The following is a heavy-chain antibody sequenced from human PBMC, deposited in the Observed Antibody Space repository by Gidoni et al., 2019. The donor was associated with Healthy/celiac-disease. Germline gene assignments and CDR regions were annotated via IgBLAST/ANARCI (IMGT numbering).Heavy chain of an antibody. Sequence: VQLVQSGAEVKKPGESLKISCKGSGYSFTSYWLGWVRQMPGKALGWMGIIYPGDSDTRYSPSFQGQVTISADKSISTAYLQWSSLKASDTAMYYCARDSDYDSSGYYRHNWFDPWGQGTLVTVSS. CDR2: IYPGDSDT. J-gene: IGHJ5*02. D-gene: IGHD3-22*01. CDR3: ARDSDYDSSGYYRHNWFDP. CDR1: GYSFTSYW. V-gene: IGHV5-51*01.